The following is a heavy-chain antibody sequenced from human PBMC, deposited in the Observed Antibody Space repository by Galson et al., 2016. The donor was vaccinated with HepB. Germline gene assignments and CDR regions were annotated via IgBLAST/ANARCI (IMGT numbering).Heavy chain of an antibody. V-gene: IGHV7-4-1*02. CDR2: INTNTGNP. CDR3: ARDPYTSADWYFDL. J-gene: IGHJ2*01. D-gene: IGHD4-11*01. Sequence: SVKVSCKASGYTFTTFGLNWVRQAPGQGLEWMGWINTNTGNPTYAHGLTGRFVFSLGTSVSTSYLQISSLKAEDTAVYYCARDPYTSADWYFDLWGRGTTVTVSS. CDR1: GYTFTTFG.